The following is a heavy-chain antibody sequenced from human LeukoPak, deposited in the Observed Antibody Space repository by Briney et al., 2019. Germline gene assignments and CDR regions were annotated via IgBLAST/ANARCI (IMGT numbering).Heavy chain of an antibody. CDR1: GYSFTNYW. D-gene: IGHD3-9*01. J-gene: IGHJ3*02. CDR2: IYPGDSDT. CDR3: ARQRGRMTGYAAGGFDI. Sequence: GESLKISCKGSGYSFTNYWIAWVRQMPGKGLEWMGVIYPGDSDTRYSPSFQGQVTISADKSISTAFLHWSSLKASDSAMCYCARQRGRMTGYAAGGFDIWGQGTMVTVSS. V-gene: IGHV5-51*01.